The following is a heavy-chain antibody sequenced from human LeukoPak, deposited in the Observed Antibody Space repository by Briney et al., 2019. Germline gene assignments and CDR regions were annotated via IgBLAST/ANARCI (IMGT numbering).Heavy chain of an antibody. V-gene: IGHV3-23*01. CDR2: ISGSGGST. D-gene: IGHD2-15*01. J-gene: IGHJ4*02. Sequence: GGSLRLSCAASGFTFSSYAMSWVRQAPGKGLEWVSAISGSGGSTYYADSVKGRFTISRDNSKNTLYLQMNSLRAEDTAVYYCAKTVQYCSGGSCSPFDYWGQGTLVTVSS. CDR3: AKTVQYCSGGSCSPFDY. CDR1: GFTFSSYA.